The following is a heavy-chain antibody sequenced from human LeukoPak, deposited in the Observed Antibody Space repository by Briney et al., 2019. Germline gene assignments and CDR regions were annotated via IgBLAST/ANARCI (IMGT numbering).Heavy chain of an antibody. J-gene: IGHJ4*02. CDR1: GFTFGIYW. CDR2: INQGGSET. D-gene: IGHD1-7*01. V-gene: IGHV3-7*01. CDR3: ARAGQAGTVDY. Sequence: GGSLRLSCAASGFTFGIYWMSWVRLAPRKGLEWVANINQGGSETYYVDSVTGRFTISRDNAENSLYLQLNSLRVEDTAVYYCARAGQAGTVDYWGQGTLVTVSA.